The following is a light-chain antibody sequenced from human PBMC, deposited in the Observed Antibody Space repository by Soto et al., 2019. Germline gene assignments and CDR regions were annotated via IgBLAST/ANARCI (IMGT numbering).Light chain of an antibody. Sequence: DIQMTQSAASLSASVGDRVTITCRASQSISSYLNWYQQKPGKAPKLPIYAASSLQSGVPSRFSGRGSGTDVTLTISSLKPEDLATYYCQQSYSTPWTFGQGTKVDIK. CDR2: AAS. CDR3: QQSYSTPWT. J-gene: IGKJ1*01. V-gene: IGKV1-39*01. CDR1: QSISSY.